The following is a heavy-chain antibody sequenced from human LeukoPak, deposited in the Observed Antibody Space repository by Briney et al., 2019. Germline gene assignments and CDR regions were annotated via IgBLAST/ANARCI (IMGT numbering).Heavy chain of an antibody. V-gene: IGHV3-21*01. CDR1: GFTFSSYS. D-gene: IGHD5-18*01. CDR2: ISSSSSYI. J-gene: IGHJ4*02. Sequence: GGSLRLSCAASGFTFSSYSMNWVRQAPGKGLEWVSSISSSSSYIDYADSVKGRFTVSRDNAKNSLYLQMNSLRAEDTAVYYCATDGVFAMVKSVDYWGQGTLVTVSS. CDR3: ATDGVFAMVKSVDY.